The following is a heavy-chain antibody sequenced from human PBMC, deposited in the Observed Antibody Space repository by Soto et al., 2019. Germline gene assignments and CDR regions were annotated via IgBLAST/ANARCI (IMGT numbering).Heavy chain of an antibody. D-gene: IGHD6-6*01. Sequence: SVKVSCKASGGTFSSYAISWVRQAPGQGLEWMGGIIPIFGTANYAQKFQGRVTITADESTSTAYMELSSLRSEDTAVYYCARPRPSIAARPYGMDVWGQGTTVTVSS. J-gene: IGHJ6*02. V-gene: IGHV1-69*13. CDR1: GGTFSSYA. CDR3: ARPRPSIAARPYGMDV. CDR2: IIPIFGTA.